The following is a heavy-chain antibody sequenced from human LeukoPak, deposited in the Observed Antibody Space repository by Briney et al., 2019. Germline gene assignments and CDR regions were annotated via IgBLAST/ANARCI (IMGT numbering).Heavy chain of an antibody. D-gene: IGHD2-2*01. CDR3: TRRVLPPVPAADADALDI. J-gene: IGHJ3*02. V-gene: IGHV4-39*01. CDR1: GGSITKNGYY. Sequence: PSETLSLTCSVSGGSITKNGYYWGWIRQSPETGLEWIGSMHYSGSTYYNPSLNSRVTITEDTPKKQFSLKLSSVTAADTAVYYCTRRVLPPVPAADADALDIWGQGTLATVSS. CDR2: MHYSGST.